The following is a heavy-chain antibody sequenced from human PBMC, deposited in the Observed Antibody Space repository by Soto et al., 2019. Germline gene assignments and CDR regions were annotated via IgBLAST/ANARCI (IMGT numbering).Heavy chain of an antibody. D-gene: IGHD3-22*01. CDR2: ISGSGGTT. J-gene: IGHJ3*02. V-gene: IGHV3-23*01. Sequence: PGGSLRLSCVASGFTFENYAMSWVRQAPGKGLEWVSAISGSGGTTYYSDSVKGRFTISRDNSKNTVYLQMNSLRAEDTAVYYCARDRGEYYYDSSGYFQGGGAFDIWGQGTMVTVSS. CDR3: ARDRGEYYYDSSGYFQGGGAFDI. CDR1: GFTFENYA.